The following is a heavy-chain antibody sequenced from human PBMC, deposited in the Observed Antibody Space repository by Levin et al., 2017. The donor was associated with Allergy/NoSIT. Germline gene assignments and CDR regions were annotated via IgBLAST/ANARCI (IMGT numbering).Heavy chain of an antibody. V-gene: IGHV3-74*01. CDR2: IDSDGSST. CDR3: ARPLRAIYGILTTSGYYYYMDV. D-gene: IGHD3-9*01. Sequence: PGGSLRLSCAASGFTFGTYWMHWVRQAPGKGLVWVSRIDSDGSSTSYADSVKGRFTISRDNAKNMLYLQMNSLRAEDTAVYYCARPLRAIYGILTTSGYYYYMDVWGKGTTVTVSS. J-gene: IGHJ6*03. CDR1: GFTFGTYW.